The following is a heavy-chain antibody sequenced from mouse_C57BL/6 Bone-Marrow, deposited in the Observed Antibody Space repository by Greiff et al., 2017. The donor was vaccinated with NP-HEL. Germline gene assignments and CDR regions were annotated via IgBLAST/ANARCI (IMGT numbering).Heavy chain of an antibody. CDR1: GYTFTSYW. D-gene: IGHD2-2*01. V-gene: IGHV1-59*01. CDR3: ARVSTMVKWFAY. Sequence: QVKLQQPGAELVRPGTSVKLSCKASGYTFTSYWMHWVKQRPGQGLEWIGVIDPSDSYTNYNQKFKGKATLTVDTSSSPAYMQLSSLTSEDSAVYYGARVSTMVKWFAYWGQGTLVTVSA. CDR2: IDPSDSYT. J-gene: IGHJ3*01.